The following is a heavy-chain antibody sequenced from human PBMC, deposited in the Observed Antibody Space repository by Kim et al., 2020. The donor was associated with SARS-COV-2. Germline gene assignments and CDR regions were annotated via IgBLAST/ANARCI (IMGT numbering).Heavy chain of an antibody. CDR3: ARDPRQLTLFEVDPLGISNYYLDV. V-gene: IGHV1-2*06. CDR2: LRPNTGGT. CDR1: GYTFSGYY. Sequence: ASVKVSCRASGYTFSGYYIHWVRQAPGQGLEWMGRLRPNTGGTNYAQKFHGRVTMTRDTSIGTAYMELSGLRSDDTAVYYCARDPRQLTLFEVDPLGISNYYLDVWGQGTTVTVSS. D-gene: IGHD3-3*01. J-gene: IGHJ6*03.